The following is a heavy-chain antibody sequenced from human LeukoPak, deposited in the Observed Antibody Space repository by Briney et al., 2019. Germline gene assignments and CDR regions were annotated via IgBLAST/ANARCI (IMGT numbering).Heavy chain of an antibody. CDR1: GYTFTGYY. J-gene: IGHJ4*02. CDR2: INPNGGGT. CDR3: ARDHSGYYDSSGYYYDDY. D-gene: IGHD3-22*01. V-gene: IGHV1-2*02. Sequence: ASVKVSCKASGYTFTGYYMHWVRQAPGQGLEWMGWINPNGGGTNYAQKFQGRVTMTRDTSISTAYMELSRLRSDDTAVYYCARDHSGYYDSSGYYYDDYWGQGTLVTVSS.